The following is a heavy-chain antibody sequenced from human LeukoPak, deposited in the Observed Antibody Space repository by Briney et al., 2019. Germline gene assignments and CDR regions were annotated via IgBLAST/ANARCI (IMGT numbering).Heavy chain of an antibody. J-gene: IGHJ4*02. V-gene: IGHV3-9*03. Sequence: PGGSLRLSCAASGFPFDDKAMHWVRQAPGKGLEWVAGISRNSDSTGYADSVKGRCTISRDNAKNSLYLQMNSLRAEDMALYYCVKDIGSGSYRYGGYFDYWGQGTLVTVSS. D-gene: IGHD1-26*01. CDR1: GFPFDDKA. CDR3: VKDIGSGSYRYGGYFDY. CDR2: ISRNSDST.